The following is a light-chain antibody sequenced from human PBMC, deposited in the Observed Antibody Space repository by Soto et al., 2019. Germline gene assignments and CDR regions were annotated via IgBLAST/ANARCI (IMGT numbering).Light chain of an antibody. CDR3: GTWDSRLSAVV. Sequence: QSVLTQPPSVSAAPGQKVTISCSGGSSNIGNNYVSWYQQLPGTAPKLLIYDNNKRPSGIPDRFSGSKSGTSATLGITGLQTGDEADYYCGTWDSRLSAVVFGGGTKVTVL. J-gene: IGLJ2*01. CDR2: DNN. CDR1: SSNIGNNY. V-gene: IGLV1-51*01.